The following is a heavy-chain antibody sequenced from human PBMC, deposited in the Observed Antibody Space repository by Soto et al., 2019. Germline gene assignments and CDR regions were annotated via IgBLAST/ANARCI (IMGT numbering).Heavy chain of an antibody. Sequence: QVQLVQSGAEVKKPGASVKVSCEATGYTFTGNYLHWVRQAPGQGLEWMGWIHPHSGATKYAQKFQGWVTMTRDTSTSTAYLDLSSLKSNDTAVYYCVREGVGPTYGWFDPWGQGTLVTVSS. D-gene: IGHD2-8*01. CDR3: VREGVGPTYGWFDP. CDR2: IHPHSGAT. J-gene: IGHJ5*02. V-gene: IGHV1-2*04. CDR1: GYTFTGNY.